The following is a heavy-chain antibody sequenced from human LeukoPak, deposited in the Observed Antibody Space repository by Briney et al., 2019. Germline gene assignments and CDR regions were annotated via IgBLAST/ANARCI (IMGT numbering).Heavy chain of an antibody. J-gene: IGHJ4*02. V-gene: IGHV4-59*01. D-gene: IGHD6-19*01. CDR1: GGSISSYY. CDR2: IYYSGST. CDR3: ARGELGYSSGWYVI. Sequence: SETLSLTCTVSGGSISSYYWSWIRQPPGKGLEWTGYIYYSGSTNYNPSLKSRVTISVDTSKNQFSLKLSSVTAADTAVYCCARGELGYSSGWYVIWGQGTLVTVSS.